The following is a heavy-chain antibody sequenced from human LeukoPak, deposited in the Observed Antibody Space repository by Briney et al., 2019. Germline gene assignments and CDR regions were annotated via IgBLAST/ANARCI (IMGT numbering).Heavy chain of an antibody. CDR2: IHYSGST. CDR3: ARQYAGSVYWDV. CDR1: GGSISSSSYH. D-gene: IGHD2-2*01. J-gene: IGHJ6*04. Sequence: SETLSLTCAVSGGSISSSSYHWGWIRQPPGKGLEWIGNIHYSGSTYYNPSLKSRVTISVDTSKNHFSLKLTSVTAADTAVFYCARQYAGSVYWDVWGKGTTVTVSS. V-gene: IGHV4-39*01.